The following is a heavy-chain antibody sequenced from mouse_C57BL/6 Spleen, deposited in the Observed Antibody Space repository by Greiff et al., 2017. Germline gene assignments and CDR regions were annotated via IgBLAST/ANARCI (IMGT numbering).Heavy chain of an antibody. CDR3: ALYDYDVEYYYAMDY. V-gene: IGHV14-3*01. Sequence: VQLQQSVAELVRPGASVKLSCTASGFNIKNTYMHWVKQRPEQGLEWIGRIAPANGNTKYAPKFQGKATITADTSSNTAYLQLSSLTSEDTAIYYCALYDYDVEYYYAMDYWGQGTSVTVSS. D-gene: IGHD2-4*01. J-gene: IGHJ4*01. CDR1: GFNIKNTY. CDR2: IAPANGNT.